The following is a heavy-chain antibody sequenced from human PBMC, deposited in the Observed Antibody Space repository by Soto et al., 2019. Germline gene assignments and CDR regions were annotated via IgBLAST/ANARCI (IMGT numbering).Heavy chain of an antibody. CDR2: IINIFGTA. V-gene: IGHV1-69*12. J-gene: IGHJ6*02. CDR1: GGTFSNHV. D-gene: IGHD3-3*01. Sequence: QVQLVQSGAEVKKPGSSVKVSCKASGGTFSNHVISWVRQAPGQGLEWMGGIINIFGTANYAQKFQGRVTITADESTSTAHMELSSLRSEATAVYYCARWPYEFWSGYYRPDFHSGMDVWGQGTTVTVSS. CDR3: ARWPYEFWSGYYRPDFHSGMDV.